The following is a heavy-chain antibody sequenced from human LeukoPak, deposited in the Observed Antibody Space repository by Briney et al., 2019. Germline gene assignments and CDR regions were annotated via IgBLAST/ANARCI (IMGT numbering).Heavy chain of an antibody. V-gene: IGHV3-23*01. CDR3: AKDLGRGSSD. CDR1: GFTFSSYA. CDR2: ISGSGGST. J-gene: IGHJ4*02. D-gene: IGHD3-16*01. Sequence: GGSLRLSCADSGFTFSSYAMSWLRQAPGKGLEWVSAISGSGGSTYYADSVKGRFTISRDKSKSTLYLQMNSLRAEDTAVYYCAKDLGRGSSDWGQGTLVTVSS.